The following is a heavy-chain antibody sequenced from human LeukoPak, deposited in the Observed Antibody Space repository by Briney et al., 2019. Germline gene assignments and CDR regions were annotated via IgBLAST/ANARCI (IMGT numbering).Heavy chain of an antibody. Sequence: AETLSLTCTVSGGSISSSSYYWGWIRQPPGKGLEWIGSIYYSGSTYYNPSLKSRVTISVDTSKNQFSLKLSSVTAADTAVYYCARDAGGYCSGGSCYPPFDYWGQGTLVTVSS. V-gene: IGHV4-39*07. D-gene: IGHD2-15*01. CDR2: IYYSGST. CDR3: ARDAGGYCSGGSCYPPFDY. CDR1: GGSISSSSYY. J-gene: IGHJ4*02.